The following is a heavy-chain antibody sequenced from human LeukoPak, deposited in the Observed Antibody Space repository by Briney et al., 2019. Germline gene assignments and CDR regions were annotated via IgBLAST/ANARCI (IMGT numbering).Heavy chain of an antibody. CDR3: ARGGSYVWGSYRLKSWFDP. V-gene: IGHV4-39*07. CDR1: GGSISSSSYY. Sequence: SETLSLTCTVSGGSISSSSYYWGWIRQPPGRGLEWIGSIYYSGSTYYNPSLKSRVTISVDTSKDQFSLKLSSVTAADTAVYYCARGGSYVWGSYRLKSWFDPWGQGTLVTVSS. D-gene: IGHD3-16*02. J-gene: IGHJ5*02. CDR2: IYYSGST.